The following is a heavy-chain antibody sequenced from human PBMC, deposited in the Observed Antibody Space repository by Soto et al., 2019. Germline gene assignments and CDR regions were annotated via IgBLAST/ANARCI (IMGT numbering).Heavy chain of an antibody. D-gene: IGHD3-9*01. CDR1: GGSISSGGYS. CDR3: ARARTGSYYYYGMDV. J-gene: IGHJ6*02. Sequence: KASETLSLTCAVSGGSISSGGYSWSWIRQPPGKGLEWIGYIYHSGSTYYIPSLKSRVTISVDRSKNQFSLKLSSVTAADTAVYYCARARTGSYYYYGMDVWGQGTTVTVSS. V-gene: IGHV4-30-2*01. CDR2: IYHSGST.